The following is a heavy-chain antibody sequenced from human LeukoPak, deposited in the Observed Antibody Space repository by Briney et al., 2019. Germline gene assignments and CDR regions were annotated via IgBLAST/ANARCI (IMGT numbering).Heavy chain of an antibody. V-gene: IGHV1-18*01. CDR2: INTYSGDT. D-gene: IGHD3-10*01. Sequence: ASVKVSCKPSGYTFTTYGISWVRQAPGQGLEWMVWINTYSGDTNYAQKLQGRVTMTTDTSTSTAYMELGSLRSDDTAMYYCARDYQYYASGSSKKAFDYWGQGTLVTVSS. CDR3: ARDYQYYASGSSKKAFDY. CDR1: GYTFTTYG. J-gene: IGHJ4*02.